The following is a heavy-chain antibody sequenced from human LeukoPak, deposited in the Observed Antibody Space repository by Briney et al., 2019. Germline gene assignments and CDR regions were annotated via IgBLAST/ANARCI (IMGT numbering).Heavy chain of an antibody. Sequence: GGSLRLSCAASGFTFNTYGMSWVRQAPGKGPEWVSGISGSGGATYYADSVKGRFTISRDDPHNTLYLQMNSLRAEDTAVYYCAKRLATVGRYFDYWGQGTLVTVSS. J-gene: IGHJ4*02. CDR1: GFTFNTYG. V-gene: IGHV3-23*01. CDR3: AKRLATVGRYFDY. D-gene: IGHD5-24*01. CDR2: ISGSGGAT.